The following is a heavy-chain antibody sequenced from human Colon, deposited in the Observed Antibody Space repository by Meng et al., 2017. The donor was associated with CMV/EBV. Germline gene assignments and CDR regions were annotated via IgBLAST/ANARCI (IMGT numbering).Heavy chain of an antibody. J-gene: IGHJ6*02. D-gene: IGHD1-1*01. CDR2: VYYSGST. V-gene: IGHV4-61*01. CDR1: GGSVRSGSYY. Sequence: SETLSLTCAVSGGSVRSGSYYWSWIRQPPGKGLEWVGYVYYSGSTKYNPSLKSRVTISVDTSNNQFSLNLNSVIAADTAVYYCASAPLEPHYYYGLDVWGQGTTVTVSS. CDR3: ASAPLEPHYYYGLDV.